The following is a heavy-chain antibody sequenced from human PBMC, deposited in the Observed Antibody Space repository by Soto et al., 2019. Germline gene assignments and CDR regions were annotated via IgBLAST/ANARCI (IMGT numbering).Heavy chain of an antibody. V-gene: IGHV3-74*01. CDR3: ALEERYVANLDY. J-gene: IGHJ4*02. CDR1: GFTFSKHW. D-gene: IGHD1-1*01. CDR2: INSDASDT. Sequence: VQLVESGGGLVQPGGSLRLSCAASGFTFSKHWMHWVRQAPGKRLVWVARINSDASDTASADSVKGRFTISRDNAKNTLYLQMNRLRIEDTAVYYCALEERYVANLDYGGQGNRVTFSS.